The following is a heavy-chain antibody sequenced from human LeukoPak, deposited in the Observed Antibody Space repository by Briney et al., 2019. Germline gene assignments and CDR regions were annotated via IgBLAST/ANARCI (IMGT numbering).Heavy chain of an antibody. CDR1: GGTFSSYA. D-gene: IGHD1-1*01. CDR3: ARVASTTRRHDAFDI. Sequence: ASVKVSCKASGGTFSSYAISWVRQAPGQGLEWMGWINPNSDSTIYAQKFQGRVTMTRDTSITTAYMELSRLRYDDTAVYYCARVASTTRRHDAFDIWGQGTMVTVSS. V-gene: IGHV1-2*02. J-gene: IGHJ3*02. CDR2: INPNSDST.